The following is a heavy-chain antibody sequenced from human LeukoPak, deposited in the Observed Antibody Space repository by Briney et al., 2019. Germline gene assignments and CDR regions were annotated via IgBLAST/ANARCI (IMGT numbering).Heavy chain of an antibody. CDR2: ISGSGGST. D-gene: IGHD2-2*03. J-gene: IGHJ5*02. CDR1: GSTFSSYA. CDR3: AKDLSLDIVVVPAANP. V-gene: IGHV3-23*01. Sequence: GGSLRLSCAVSGSTFSSYAMSWVRQAPGKGLEWVSAISGSGGSTYYADSVKGRFTISRDNSKNTLYLQMNSLRAEDTAVYYCAKDLSLDIVVVPAANPWGQGTLVTVSS.